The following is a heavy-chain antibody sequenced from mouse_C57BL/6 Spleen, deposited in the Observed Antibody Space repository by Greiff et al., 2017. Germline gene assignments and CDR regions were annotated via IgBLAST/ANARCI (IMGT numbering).Heavy chain of an antibody. CDR3: ARSMDYDVAWFAY. Sequence: EVKLQQSGPELVKPGASVKISCKASGYTFTDYYMNWVKQSHGKSLEWIGDINPNNGGTSYNQKFKGKATLTVDKSSSTAYMELRSLTSEDSAVYYCARSMDYDVAWFAYWGQGTLVTVSA. D-gene: IGHD2-4*01. CDR1: GYTFTDYY. CDR2: INPNNGGT. V-gene: IGHV1-26*01. J-gene: IGHJ3*01.